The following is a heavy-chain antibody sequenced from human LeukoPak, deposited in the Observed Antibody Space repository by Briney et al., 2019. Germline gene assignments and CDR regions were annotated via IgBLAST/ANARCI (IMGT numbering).Heavy chain of an antibody. CDR1: GSTLTSYG. D-gene: IGHD3-10*01. J-gene: IGHJ6*02. Sequence: ASVKVSCKASGSTLTSYGISWVRQAPGQGLEWMGWISVYNGNTNYAQKLQGRVTMTTDTSTSTAYMELRSLRSDDTAVYYCARGLERYYYGSGTYVYYHGMDTWGQGTTVTVSS. CDR3: ARGLERYYYGSGTYVYYHGMDT. CDR2: ISVYNGNT. V-gene: IGHV1-18*01.